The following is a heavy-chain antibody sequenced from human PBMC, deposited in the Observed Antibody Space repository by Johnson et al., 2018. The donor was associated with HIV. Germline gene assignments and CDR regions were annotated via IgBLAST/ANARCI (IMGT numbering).Heavy chain of an antibody. CDR3: ARVGGSWMLDAFDI. CDR2: ISYDGSNK. J-gene: IGHJ3*02. D-gene: IGHD3-10*01. V-gene: IGHV3-30*04. Sequence: VQLVESGGGVVQPWRSLRLSCAASGFSFSNYAMHWVRQAPGKGLEWVAVISYDGSNKYYADSVKGRFTISRDNSKNTLYLQMNSLRAGDSAVYYCARVGGSWMLDAFDIWGQGTVVTVSS. CDR1: GFSFSNYA.